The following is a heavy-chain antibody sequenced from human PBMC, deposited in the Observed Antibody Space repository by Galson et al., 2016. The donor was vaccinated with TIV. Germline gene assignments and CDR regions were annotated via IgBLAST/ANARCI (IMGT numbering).Heavy chain of an antibody. Sequence: SLRLSCAASGFNFKTFPIHWVRQAPGKGLEWVALISVDGTKKYYADSVTGRLTVSRDNSRNALYLQMSGLRPDDTAVYHCASETTFYDGGASGTVGFWGQGTLVTVSS. D-gene: IGHD2/OR15-2a*01. CDR2: ISVDGTKK. CDR3: ASETTFYDGGASGTVGF. V-gene: IGHV3-30*03. CDR1: GFNFKTFP. J-gene: IGHJ4*02.